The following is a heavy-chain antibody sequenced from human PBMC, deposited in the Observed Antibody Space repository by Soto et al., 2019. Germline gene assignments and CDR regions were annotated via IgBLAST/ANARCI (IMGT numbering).Heavy chain of an antibody. J-gene: IGHJ6*02. D-gene: IGHD3-22*01. CDR1: GGSFSGYY. V-gene: IGHV4-34*01. CDR2: ITHSGST. Sequence: SETLSLTCAVHGGSFSGYYWSWLRQPPGRGLEWIGEITHSGSTNYNTSLKSRGTISIDTTKNQFSLKLNSVTAADTSVYYCARDSRRFTMIGKSSVYGMDVWGQGTTVTVSS. CDR3: ARDSRRFTMIGKSSVYGMDV.